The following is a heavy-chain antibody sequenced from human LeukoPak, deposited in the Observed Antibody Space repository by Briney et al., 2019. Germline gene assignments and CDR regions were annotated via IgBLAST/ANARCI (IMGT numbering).Heavy chain of an antibody. CDR1: GFTFSTYA. Sequence: GSLRLSCTASGFTFSTYAMHWVRQAPGKGLEWVAVISDSGTKKYYADSVKGRSTLSRDNSKNMLYLQMNSLRVEDTAVYYCARDQVGGAVDYWGQGTLVTVSS. V-gene: IGHV3-30-3*01. J-gene: IGHJ4*02. D-gene: IGHD6-13*01. CDR2: ISDSGTKK. CDR3: ARDQVGGAVDY.